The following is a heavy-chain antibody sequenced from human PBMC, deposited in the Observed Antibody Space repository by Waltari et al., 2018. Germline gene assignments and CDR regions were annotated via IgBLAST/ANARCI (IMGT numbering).Heavy chain of an antibody. Sequence: EVQLVESGGGLVKPGGSLRRACAASGFTFSDYAMDWVRQAPEKGLEWVGRTRNKARSYTTEYAASVKGRFTISRDDSKNSLYLHMNSLKMEDTAVYYCARDLDGDSNFDYWGQGTLVTVSS. CDR3: ARDLDGDSNFDY. V-gene: IGHV3-72*01. J-gene: IGHJ4*02. CDR2: TRNKARSYTT. D-gene: IGHD4-17*01. CDR1: GFTFSDYA.